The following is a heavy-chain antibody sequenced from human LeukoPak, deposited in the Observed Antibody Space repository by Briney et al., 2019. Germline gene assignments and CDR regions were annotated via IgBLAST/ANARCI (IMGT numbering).Heavy chain of an antibody. CDR1: GFTFGTYG. CDR3: AKVGYGGNTDYWYFDL. CDR2: ISYDESSQ. V-gene: IGHV3-30*18. D-gene: IGHD4-23*01. Sequence: GRSLRLSCAASGFTFGTYGMHWVRQAPGKGLEWVAVISYDESSQYYADSVKGRFTISRDNSKNTLYLQMNSLRAEDTAVYYCAKVGYGGNTDYWYFDLWGRGTLVAVSS. J-gene: IGHJ2*01.